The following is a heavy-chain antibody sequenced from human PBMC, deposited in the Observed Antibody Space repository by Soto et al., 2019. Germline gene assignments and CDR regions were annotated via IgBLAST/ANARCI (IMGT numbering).Heavy chain of an antibody. CDR1: GDSVSSNSAA. J-gene: IGHJ6*02. D-gene: IGHD3-3*01. Sequence: SQTLSLTCAISGDSVSSNSAAWNWIRQSPSRGLEWLGRTYYRSKWYNDYAVSVKSRITINPDTSKNQFSLQLNSVTPEDTAVYYCARGGLIDYDFWSGYPPQDCYGMDVWGQGTTVTVSS. V-gene: IGHV6-1*01. CDR3: ARGGLIDYDFWSGYPPQDCYGMDV. CDR2: TYYRSKWYN.